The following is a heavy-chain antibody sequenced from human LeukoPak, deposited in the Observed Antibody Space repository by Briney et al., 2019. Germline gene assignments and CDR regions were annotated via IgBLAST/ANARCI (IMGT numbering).Heavy chain of an antibody. V-gene: IGHV1-46*01. Sequence: ASVKVSCKASGYTFTGYYMHWVRQAPGQGLEWMGIINPSGGSTSYAQKFQGRVTMTRDTSTSTVYMELSSLRSEDTAVYYCARALTTVTTPYYMDVWGKGTTVTVSS. J-gene: IGHJ6*03. CDR1: GYTFTGYY. D-gene: IGHD4-11*01. CDR3: ARALTTVTTPYYMDV. CDR2: INPSGGST.